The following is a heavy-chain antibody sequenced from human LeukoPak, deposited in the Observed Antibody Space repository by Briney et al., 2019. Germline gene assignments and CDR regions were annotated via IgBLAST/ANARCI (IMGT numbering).Heavy chain of an antibody. CDR2: IKQDGSEK. CDR3: ARGISGPHYFDY. CDR1: GFIFSRYW. V-gene: IGHV3-7*03. Sequence: GGSLRLSCAAPGFIFSRYWMIWVRQAPGKGLEWVANIKQDGSEKYYVDSVKGRFTISRDNAKNSLYLQMNSLRAEGTALYYCARGISGPHYFDYWGQGTLVTASS. J-gene: IGHJ4*02. D-gene: IGHD3-10*01.